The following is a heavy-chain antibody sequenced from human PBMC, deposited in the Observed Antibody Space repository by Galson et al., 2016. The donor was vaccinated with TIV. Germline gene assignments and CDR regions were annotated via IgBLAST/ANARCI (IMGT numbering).Heavy chain of an antibody. V-gene: IGHV1-18*01. CDR1: GVTFSSYA. Sequence: SVKVSCKASGVTFSSYAISWVRQAPGQGLEWMGYMNAYSGASNYAQEFQGRVTITTDTSTSTAYMELRNLRFDDTAVYYCARYSSTSSRRFDYWGQGTLVTVSA. CDR2: MNAYSGAS. CDR3: ARYSSTSSRRFDY. J-gene: IGHJ4*02. D-gene: IGHD6-6*01.